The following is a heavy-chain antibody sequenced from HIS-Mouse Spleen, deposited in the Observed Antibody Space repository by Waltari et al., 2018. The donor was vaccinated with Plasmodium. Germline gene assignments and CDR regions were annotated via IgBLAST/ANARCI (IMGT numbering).Heavy chain of an antibody. CDR2: IYYSGST. Sequence: QVQLQESGPGLVKPSETLSLTCPVSGGSISSYYWSWPRQPPGKGLEWIGYIYYSGSTNYNPSLKSRVTISVDTSKNQFSLKLSSVTAADTAVYYCARLRYSYGYFDYWGQGTLVTVSS. J-gene: IGHJ4*02. CDR3: ARLRYSYGYFDY. D-gene: IGHD5-18*01. CDR1: GGSISSYY. V-gene: IGHV4-59*08.